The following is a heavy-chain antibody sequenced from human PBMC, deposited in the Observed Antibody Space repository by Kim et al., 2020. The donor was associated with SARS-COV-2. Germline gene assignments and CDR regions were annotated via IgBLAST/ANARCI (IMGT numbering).Heavy chain of an antibody. Sequence: GGSLRLSCAASGFSFADSVMHWVRQAPGKGLEWVALLSGDGGTTYYVDSVKGWFTISRDNSKDSLYLQMNSLRSDDTAFYYCSKASGWLPRSWGQGTLVTVSS. J-gene: IGHJ5*02. V-gene: IGHV3-43*02. CDR1: GFSFADSV. D-gene: IGHD6-19*01. CDR2: LSGDGGTT. CDR3: SKASGWLPRS.